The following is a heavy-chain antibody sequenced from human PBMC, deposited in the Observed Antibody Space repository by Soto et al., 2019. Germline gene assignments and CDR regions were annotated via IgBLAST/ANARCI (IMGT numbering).Heavy chain of an antibody. CDR2: ISDSGGYT. Sequence: GGSLRLSCAASGFTFSSYAMTWVRQAPGKGLEWVSSISDSGGYTPYADSVKGRFTISRDNSKNTLYLQMNSLRAEDTAVYYCAALIVADTYDYWGLGTLVTAPQ. CDR3: AALIVADTYDY. V-gene: IGHV3-23*01. CDR1: GFTFSSYA. D-gene: IGHD2-15*01. J-gene: IGHJ4*02.